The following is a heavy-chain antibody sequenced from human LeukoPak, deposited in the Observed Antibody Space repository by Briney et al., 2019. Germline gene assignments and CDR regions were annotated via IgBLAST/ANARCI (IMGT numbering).Heavy chain of an antibody. CDR2: ISSSGSTI. Sequence: PGGSLRLSCAASGFTFSDYYMSWIRQAPGKGLEWVSYISSSGSTIYYADSVKGRFTISRDNAKNSLYLQMNSLRAEDTAVYYCARYDDNSELAFDIWGQGTMVTVSS. V-gene: IGHV3-11*04. J-gene: IGHJ3*02. D-gene: IGHD3-22*01. CDR3: ARYDDNSELAFDI. CDR1: GFTFSDYY.